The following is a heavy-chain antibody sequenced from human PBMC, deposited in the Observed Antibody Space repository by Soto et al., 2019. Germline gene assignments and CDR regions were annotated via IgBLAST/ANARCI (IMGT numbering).Heavy chain of an antibody. Sequence: SVKVSCKASGGTFSSYAISWVRQAPGQGLEWMGGIIPIFGTANYAQKFQGRVAITADESTSTAYMELSSLRSEDTAVYYCARDIVVVTASGGAYYYYGMDVWGQGTTVTVSS. V-gene: IGHV1-69*13. CDR1: GGTFSSYA. J-gene: IGHJ6*02. CDR2: IIPIFGTA. CDR3: ARDIVVVTASGGAYYYYGMDV. D-gene: IGHD2-21*02.